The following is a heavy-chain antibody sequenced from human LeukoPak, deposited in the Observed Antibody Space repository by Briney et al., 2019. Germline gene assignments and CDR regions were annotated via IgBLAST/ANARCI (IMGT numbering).Heavy chain of an antibody. Sequence: PGGSLRLSCAASGFTFNNYAMNWVRQAPGKGLEWVSSIRDGGETKYYADSAKGRFTISRDNSQNTLYLQMNSLRAEDTAVYYCARDYADYVGYFFFDYWGQGTLVTVSS. CDR2: IRDGGETK. V-gene: IGHV3-23*01. CDR1: GFTFNNYA. D-gene: IGHD4-17*01. J-gene: IGHJ4*02. CDR3: ARDYADYVGYFFFDY.